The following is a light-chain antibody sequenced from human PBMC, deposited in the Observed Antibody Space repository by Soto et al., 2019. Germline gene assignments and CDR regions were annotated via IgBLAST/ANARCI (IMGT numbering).Light chain of an antibody. Sequence: EIVVTQSPGTLSLSPGERVTLSCRAGQSVGCNYLAWYQQIPGPAPRLLLHRASIRSTGIPHRVSGGGSGTDFTLKLSSPESEDSEVYYCHQYGGSPLPFGQGTRLQIK. CDR2: RAS. CDR3: HQYGGSPLP. V-gene: IGKV3-20*01. J-gene: IGKJ5*01. CDR1: QSVGCNY.